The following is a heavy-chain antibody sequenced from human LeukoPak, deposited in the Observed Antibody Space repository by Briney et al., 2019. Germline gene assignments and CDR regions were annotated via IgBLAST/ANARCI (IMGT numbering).Heavy chain of an antibody. CDR1: GGTFSSYA. D-gene: IGHD2-2*01. CDR2: IIPIFGTA. Sequence: SVKVSCKASGGTFSSYAISWVRQAPGQGLEWMGGIIPIFGTANYAQKFQGRVTITTDESTSTAYMELSSLRSEDTAVYYCAIYVVVPAATTFDYWGQGTLVTVSS. V-gene: IGHV1-69*05. J-gene: IGHJ4*02. CDR3: AIYVVVPAATTFDY.